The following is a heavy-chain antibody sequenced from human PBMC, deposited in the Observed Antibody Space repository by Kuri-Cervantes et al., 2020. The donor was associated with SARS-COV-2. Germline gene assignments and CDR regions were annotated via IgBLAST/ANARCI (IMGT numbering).Heavy chain of an antibody. D-gene: IGHD5-24*01. CDR1: GFSISDGAYW. Sequence: GGSLRLSCTASGFSISDGAYWMTWVRQTPGKGLEWVANIKHDGSERFYVDSVKGRFTISRDNAKNPLYLQMDSLRAEDTAVYYCVREKGGWLQGDYWGQGTLVTVSS. V-gene: IGHV3-7*01. CDR2: IKHDGSER. CDR3: VREKGGWLQGDY. J-gene: IGHJ4*02.